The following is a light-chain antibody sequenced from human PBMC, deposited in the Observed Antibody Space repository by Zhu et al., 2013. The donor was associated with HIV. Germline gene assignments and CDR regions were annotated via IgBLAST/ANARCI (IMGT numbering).Light chain of an antibody. CDR2: EVN. V-gene: IGLV2-14*01. CDR3: CSWAGSTALWI. CDR1: SSDVSIYKY. J-gene: IGLJ2*01. Sequence: QSALTQPASVSGSPGQSITISCTGSSSDVSIYKYVSWYQQHPGKAPKLIIYEVNNRPSGVSNRFSGSKSGNTASLTISGLQPEDESDYYCCSWAGSTALWIFGGGTHLAVL.